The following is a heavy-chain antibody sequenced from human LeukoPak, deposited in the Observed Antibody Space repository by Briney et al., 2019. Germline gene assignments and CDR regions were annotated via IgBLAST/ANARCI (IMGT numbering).Heavy chain of an antibody. J-gene: IGHJ4*02. CDR3: AKDRGVQLWLFHY. CDR1: GFTFRSYA. Sequence: GGSLRLSCAASGFTFRSYAMSWVRQAPGKGLEWVPTLSGSGGSTYYADSVKGRFTISRDNSKNTLYLQMNSLRAEDSAVYYCAKDRGVQLWLFHYWGQGTLVTVSS. D-gene: IGHD5-18*01. CDR2: LSGSGGST. V-gene: IGHV3-23*01.